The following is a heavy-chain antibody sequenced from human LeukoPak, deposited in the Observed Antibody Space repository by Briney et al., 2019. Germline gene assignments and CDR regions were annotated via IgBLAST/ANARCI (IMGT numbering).Heavy chain of an antibody. CDR3: ARDAPYYDFWSGYCFDY. D-gene: IGHD3-3*01. Sequence: ASVKVSCKACGYTFTSYGISWVRQAPGQGLEWMGWISAYNGNTNYAQKLQGRVTMTTDTSTSTAYMELRSLRSDDTAVYYCARDAPYYDFWSGYCFDYWGQGTLVTVSS. CDR2: ISAYNGNT. J-gene: IGHJ4*02. CDR1: GYTFTSYG. V-gene: IGHV1-18*01.